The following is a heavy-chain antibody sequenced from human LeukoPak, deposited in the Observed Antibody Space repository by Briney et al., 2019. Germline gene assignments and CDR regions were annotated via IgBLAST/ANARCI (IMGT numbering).Heavy chain of an antibody. CDR2: MSSSGNTI. Sequence: GGSLRLSCAPSGFIFSDYYMSWIRQAPGKGLEWVSYMSSSGNTIHYADSVKGRFTISRDNAKNSLYLQMNSLRAEDTAVYYCARSGWNMNYYYYMDVWGKGTTVTVSS. J-gene: IGHJ6*03. V-gene: IGHV3-11*01. CDR1: GFIFSDYY. D-gene: IGHD1/OR15-1a*01. CDR3: ARSGWNMNYYYYMDV.